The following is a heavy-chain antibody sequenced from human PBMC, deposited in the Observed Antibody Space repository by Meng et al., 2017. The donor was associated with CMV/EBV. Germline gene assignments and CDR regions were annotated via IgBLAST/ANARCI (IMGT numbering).Heavy chain of an antibody. D-gene: IGHD3-10*01. V-gene: IGHV3-48*03. Sequence: GESLKISCAASGFTFSSYEMNWVRQAPGKGLEWVSYISSSGSTIYYADSVKGRFTISRDNAKNSLYLQMNSLRAEDTAVYYCARDPGDLTRPGNYNDGLDVWGQGTTVTVSS. CDR1: GFTFSSYE. CDR3: ARDPGDLTRPGNYNDGLDV. CDR2: ISSSGSTI. J-gene: IGHJ6*02.